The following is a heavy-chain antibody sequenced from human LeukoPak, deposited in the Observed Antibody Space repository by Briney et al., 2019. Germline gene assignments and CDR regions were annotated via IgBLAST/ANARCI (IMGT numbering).Heavy chain of an antibody. J-gene: IGHJ3*02. CDR2: IMPILGIA. Sequence: SVKVPCKASGGTFSSYAISWVRQAPGQGLEWMGRIMPILGIANYAQKFQGRVTITADKSTSTAYMELSSLRSEDTAVYYCARSRGRGSPGARLDAFDIWGQGTMVTVSS. D-gene: IGHD3-22*01. CDR3: ARSRGRGSPGARLDAFDI. CDR1: GGTFSSYA. V-gene: IGHV1-69*04.